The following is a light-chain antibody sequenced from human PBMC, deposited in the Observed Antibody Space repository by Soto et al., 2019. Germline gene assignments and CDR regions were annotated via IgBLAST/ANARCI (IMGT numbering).Light chain of an antibody. CDR1: QSVSTNF. CDR2: GTS. V-gene: IGKV3-20*01. CDR3: RQYGRTSWT. J-gene: IGKJ1*01. Sequence: EIVLTQSPGTLSLSPGEGATLSCRASQSVSTNFFAWYQQKPGQAPRLLIYGTSTMATGIPDRFSGRGSGTDFTLTISRLGPEDFAVYYCRQYGRTSWTFGQGTKVEIK.